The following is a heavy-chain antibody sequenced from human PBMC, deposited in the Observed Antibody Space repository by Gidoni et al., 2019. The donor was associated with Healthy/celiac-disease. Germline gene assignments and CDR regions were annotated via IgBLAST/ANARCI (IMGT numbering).Heavy chain of an antibody. CDR3: ARVSENDYGDYGGFDY. CDR2: ISSSSSTI. J-gene: IGHJ4*02. Sequence: EVQLVESGGGLVQPGGSLRLPCAAPGFTFSSYSMNWVRQAPGKGLEWVSYISSSSSTIYYADSVKGRFTISRDNAKNSLYLQMNSLRAEDTAVYYCARVSENDYGDYGGFDYWGQGTLVTVSS. V-gene: IGHV3-48*04. CDR1: GFTFSSYS. D-gene: IGHD4-17*01.